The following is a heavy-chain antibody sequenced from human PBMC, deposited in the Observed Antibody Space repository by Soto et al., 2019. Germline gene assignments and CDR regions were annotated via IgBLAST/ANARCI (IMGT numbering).Heavy chain of an antibody. Sequence: GGSLRLSCAASGFTFSDSALHWVRQAPGKGLEWVGRARSKTTNFATAYAASVIGRFTISRVDSENTAYLQMNSLKTGDTAVYYCKSHNTVSTPGFDIWGQGTMVTVSS. CDR1: GFTFSDSA. V-gene: IGHV3-73*01. J-gene: IGHJ3*02. CDR3: KSHNTVSTPGFDI. CDR2: ARSKTTNFAT. D-gene: IGHD1-20*01.